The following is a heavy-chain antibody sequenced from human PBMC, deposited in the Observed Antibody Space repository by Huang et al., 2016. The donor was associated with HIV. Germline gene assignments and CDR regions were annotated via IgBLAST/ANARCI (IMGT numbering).Heavy chain of an antibody. CDR1: GFVFSTYS. J-gene: IGHJ4*02. Sequence: SGGGLVQPGGSLKLSCSASGFVFSTYSMAWVRQGPGKGPEWVTSITGDGASTYHAAAVKGRFTISRDNSNNMVYLQMNSVRIEDTAVYYCAKGPGAYVLNRFEVWGQGVLVTVSS. CDR3: AKGPGAYVLNRFEV. V-gene: IGHV3-23*01. D-gene: IGHD3-16*01. CDR2: ITGDGAST.